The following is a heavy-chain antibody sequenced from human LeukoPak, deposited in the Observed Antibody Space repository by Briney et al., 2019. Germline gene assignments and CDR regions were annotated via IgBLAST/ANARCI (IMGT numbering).Heavy chain of an antibody. CDR3: ARDRLTTVTTSHFDY. D-gene: IGHD4-17*01. CDR1: GFTFSTYA. J-gene: IGHJ4*02. CDR2: IWSDSTNK. V-gene: IGHV3-33*01. Sequence: PGRSLRLSCAASGFTFSTYAMHWVRQAPGKGLEWVAVIWSDSTNKYYADSVRGRLTISRDNSKNTLYLQMSSLRAEDTAMYYCARDRLTTVTTSHFDYWGQGTLVTVSS.